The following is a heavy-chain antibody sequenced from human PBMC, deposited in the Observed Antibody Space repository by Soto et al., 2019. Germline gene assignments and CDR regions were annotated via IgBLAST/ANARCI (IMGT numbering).Heavy chain of an antibody. CDR2: IYHSGST. J-gene: IGHJ5*02. CDR1: GGSISSSNW. Sequence: QVQLQESGPGLVKPSGTLSLTCAVSGGSISSSNWWSWVRQPPGKGLEWIGEIYHSGSTNYNPSLQSRVTTXXDXSXXQFPLKLSSVTAAATAVYYCARDPGIVGATTGGGPWGQGTLVTVSS. D-gene: IGHD1-26*01. CDR3: ARDPGIVGATTGGGP. V-gene: IGHV4-4*02.